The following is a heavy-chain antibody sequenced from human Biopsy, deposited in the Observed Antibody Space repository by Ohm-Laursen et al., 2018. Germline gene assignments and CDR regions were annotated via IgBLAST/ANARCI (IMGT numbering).Heavy chain of an antibody. Sequence: QTLSLTCAISGDSVSSNSAAWNWIRQSPSRGLEWLGRTYSRSKWYNDYAVSVKSRMTINADTFKNQFSLQLNSVTPEDTAVYYCARETPTGIPFNWFDPWGQGTLVTVSS. CDR1: GDSVSSNSAA. D-gene: IGHD1-1*01. V-gene: IGHV6-1*01. CDR2: TYSRSKWYN. CDR3: ARETPTGIPFNWFDP. J-gene: IGHJ5*02.